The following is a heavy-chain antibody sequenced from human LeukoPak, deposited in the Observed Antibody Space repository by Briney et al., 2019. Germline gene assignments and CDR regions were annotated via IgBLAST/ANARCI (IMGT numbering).Heavy chain of an antibody. CDR3: AKGGRIMITFGGVIVYY. CDR2: ISGSGDSR. Sequence: PGGSLRLSCAASGFTFSSYAMSWVRQAPGKGLEWVSGISGSGDSRYYADSVKGRFTISRDNSKNTLYLQMNSLRAEDTAVYYCAKGGRIMITFGGVIVYYWGQGTLVTVSS. D-gene: IGHD3-16*02. J-gene: IGHJ4*02. CDR1: GFTFSSYA. V-gene: IGHV3-23*01.